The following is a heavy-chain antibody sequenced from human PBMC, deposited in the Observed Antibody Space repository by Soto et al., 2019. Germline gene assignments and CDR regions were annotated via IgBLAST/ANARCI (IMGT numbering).Heavy chain of an antibody. CDR2: ISWNSGDI. D-gene: IGHD6-6*01. J-gene: IGHJ3*02. Sequence: EVQLVESGGGLVQPGRSLRLSCAGSGFIFDRYSMYWVRQAPGKGLEWVSGISWNSGDIDYVDSVKGRFTIPRDNANNALYLQMNSLRPQDTALYYCVRSSGGAFDIWGQGTVVTVSS. CDR1: GFIFDRYS. CDR3: VRSSGGAFDI. V-gene: IGHV3-9*01.